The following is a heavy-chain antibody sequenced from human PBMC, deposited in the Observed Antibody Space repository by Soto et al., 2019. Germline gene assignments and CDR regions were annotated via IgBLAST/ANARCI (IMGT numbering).Heavy chain of an antibody. J-gene: IGHJ4*02. CDR1: GFTVSSNY. Sequence: GGSLRLSCAASGFTVSSNYMSWVRQAPGKGLEWVSVIYSGGSTYYADSVKGRFTISRDNSKNTLYLQMNSLRAEDTAVYYCASENRRGYSYVYFDYWGQGTLVTVSS. D-gene: IGHD5-18*01. CDR2: IYSGGST. V-gene: IGHV3-53*01. CDR3: ASENRRGYSYVYFDY.